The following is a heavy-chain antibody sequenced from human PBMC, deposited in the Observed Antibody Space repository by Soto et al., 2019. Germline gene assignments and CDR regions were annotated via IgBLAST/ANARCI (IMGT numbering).Heavy chain of an antibody. J-gene: IGHJ4*02. V-gene: IGHV3-7*04. CDR3: GGGGGWLITG. Sequence: EVQLVESGGGLVQPGGSLRLSCAASGFVFGSYWMTWVRQAPGKGLEWVANIKQDGTEKYYVDSVKGRFTIFRDNAKNSLYRQMNSLGAEDTALYCWGGGGGWLITGWGQGTLVTVSS. D-gene: IGHD3-9*01. CDR1: GFVFGSYW. CDR2: IKQDGTEK.